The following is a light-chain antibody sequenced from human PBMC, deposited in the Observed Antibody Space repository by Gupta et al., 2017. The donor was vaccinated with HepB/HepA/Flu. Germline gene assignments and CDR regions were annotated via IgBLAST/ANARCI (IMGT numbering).Light chain of an antibody. CDR3: ATWDDSLNGPV. CDR1: SSNIGSNT. V-gene: IGLV1-44*01. CDR2: SNH. J-gene: IGLJ3*02. Sequence: QSVLTQPTSASGPPGQRVTISCPGRSSNIGSNTVNWYQQLPGTAPKLLIHSNHQRPSGVADRFSGSKSGTSASLAISGLQSKDEADYYCATWDDSLNGPVFGGGTKLTVL.